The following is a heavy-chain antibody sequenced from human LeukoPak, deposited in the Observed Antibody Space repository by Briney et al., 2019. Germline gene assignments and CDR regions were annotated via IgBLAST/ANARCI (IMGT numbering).Heavy chain of an antibody. Sequence: GGSLRLSCAASGFTFDDYAMHWVRQAPGKGLVWVSGINSDGSRITDADSVKGRFTISRDNVKNIVYLQMNSLRAEDTAVYYCARANYYDSSSFPRYFDYWGQGTLVTVSS. CDR3: ARANYYDSSSFPRYFDY. CDR1: GFTFDDYA. V-gene: IGHV3-74*01. D-gene: IGHD3-22*01. J-gene: IGHJ4*02. CDR2: INSDGSRI.